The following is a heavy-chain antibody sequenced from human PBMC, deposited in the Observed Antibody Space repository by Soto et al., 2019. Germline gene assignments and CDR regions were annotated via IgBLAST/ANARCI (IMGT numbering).Heavy chain of an antibody. Sequence: QVQLQESGPGLVKPSETLSLTCTVSGGSISSYYWSWIRQPPGKGLEWIGYIYYSGSTNYNPSLNSRVTISVDTSKNQFSLKLSSVTAADTAVYYCARVNGHYGWRFDPWGQGTLVTVSS. CDR3: ARVNGHYGWRFDP. V-gene: IGHV4-59*01. J-gene: IGHJ5*02. D-gene: IGHD4-17*01. CDR1: GGSISSYY. CDR2: IYYSGST.